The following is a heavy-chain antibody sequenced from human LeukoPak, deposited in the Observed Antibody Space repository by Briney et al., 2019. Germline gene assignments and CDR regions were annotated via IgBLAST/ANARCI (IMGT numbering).Heavy chain of an antibody. CDR2: IYYSGST. V-gene: IGHV4-59*08. CDR1: GGSISSYY. CDR3: ASVLRGASHTGFDY. D-gene: IGHD3-10*01. Sequence: SETLSLTCTVSGGSISSYYWSWIRQPPGKGLEWIGYIYYSGSTNYNPSLKSRVTISVDTSKNQFSLKLSSVTAADTAVYYCASVLRGASHTGFDYWGQGTLVTVSS. J-gene: IGHJ4*02.